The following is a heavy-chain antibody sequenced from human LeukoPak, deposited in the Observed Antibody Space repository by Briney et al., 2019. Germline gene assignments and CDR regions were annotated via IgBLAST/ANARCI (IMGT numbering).Heavy chain of an antibody. Sequence: GGSLRLSCTAAGFNVSNNYMAWVRLPPGKGLEWVSVLFGGGNTYYADFVEGGFTISRDNSKNTVYLRLNSLRAEDTAVYYCARQLATKLDFWGLGTLVSVSS. CDR2: LFGGGNT. V-gene: IGHV3-66*04. CDR3: ARQLATKLDF. J-gene: IGHJ4*02. CDR1: GFNVSNNY. D-gene: IGHD5-24*01.